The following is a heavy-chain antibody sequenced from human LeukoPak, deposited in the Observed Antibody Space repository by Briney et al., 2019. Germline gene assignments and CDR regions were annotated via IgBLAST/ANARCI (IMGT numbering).Heavy chain of an antibody. D-gene: IGHD3-10*01. V-gene: IGHV4-39*07. J-gene: IGHJ5*02. CDR3: ARVLSFVMVREQNWFDP. CDR1: GGSISSSSYY. Sequence: PSETLSLTCTVSGGSISSSSYYWGWIRQPPGKGLEWIGSIYYSGSAYYNPSLKSRVTISVDTSKNQFSLKLSSVTAADTAVYYCARVLSFVMVREQNWFDPWGQGTLVTVSS. CDR2: IYYSGSA.